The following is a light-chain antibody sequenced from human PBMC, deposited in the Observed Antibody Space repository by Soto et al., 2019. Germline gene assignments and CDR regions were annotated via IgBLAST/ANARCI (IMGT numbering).Light chain of an antibody. Sequence: QPASVSGSPGQSITISCTGTSSDVGGYNYVSWYQQHPGKAPKLMIYDVSNRPSGVSNRFSGSKSGNTASLTISGLQAEDEADYYCSSYTSTSTLVVFGGGTKLTVL. CDR3: SSYTSTSTLVV. CDR1: SSDVGGYNY. CDR2: DVS. J-gene: IGLJ2*01. V-gene: IGLV2-14*01.